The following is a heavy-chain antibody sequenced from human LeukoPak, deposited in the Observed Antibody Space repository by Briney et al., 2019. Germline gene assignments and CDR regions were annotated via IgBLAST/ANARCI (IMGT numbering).Heavy chain of an antibody. D-gene: IGHD3-22*01. CDR1: GFTFDDYA. CDR2: ISWNSGSI. J-gene: IGHJ4*02. V-gene: IGHV3-9*01. CDR3: AKDMGYYYDSSGYLAPYFDY. Sequence: GRSLRLSCAASGFTFDDYAMHWVRQAPRKGLEWASGISWNSGSIGYADSVKGRFTISRDNAKNSLYLQMNSLRAEDTALYYCAKDMGYYYDSSGYLAPYFDYWGQGTLVTVSS.